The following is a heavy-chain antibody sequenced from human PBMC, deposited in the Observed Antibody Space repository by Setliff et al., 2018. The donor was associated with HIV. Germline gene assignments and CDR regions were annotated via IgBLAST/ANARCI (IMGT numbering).Heavy chain of an antibody. Sequence: GGSLRLSCAASGFNFNNHAMHWVRQAPGKGPECVAVISDDGSAKYYVDSVKGRFTISRDNAKNSLYLQMNSLRAEDTAVYYCARDRGPNLLDYWGQGTLVTVSS. V-gene: IGHV3-30*04. CDR3: ARDRGPNLLDY. D-gene: IGHD2-8*01. CDR1: GFNFNNHA. CDR2: ISDDGSAK. J-gene: IGHJ4*02.